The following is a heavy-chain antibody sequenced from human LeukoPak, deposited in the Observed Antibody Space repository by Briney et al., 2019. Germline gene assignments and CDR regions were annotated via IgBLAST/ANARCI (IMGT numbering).Heavy chain of an antibody. J-gene: IGHJ4*02. CDR2: INPNGGGT. CDR1: GYTFTGYY. Sequence: ASVKVSCKASGYTFTGYYMHWVRQAPGQGLEWMGWINPNGGGTNYAQKFQGRVTMTRDTSISTAYMELSRLRSDDTAVYYCATNILAAGDYFDYWGQGTLVTVSS. CDR3: ATNILAAGDYFDY. D-gene: IGHD6-13*01. V-gene: IGHV1-2*02.